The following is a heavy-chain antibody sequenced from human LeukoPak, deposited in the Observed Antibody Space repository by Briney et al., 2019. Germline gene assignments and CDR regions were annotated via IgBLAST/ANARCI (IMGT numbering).Heavy chain of an antibody. Sequence: GGSLRLSCAASGFTFSSYWMHWVRQAPGKGLVWVSRINSDGSSTSYADSVKGRFTISRDNAKNTLYLQMNSLRAEDTAVYYCAKALKSPGGMYYFDYWGQGTLVTVSS. CDR3: AKALKSPGGMYYFDY. J-gene: IGHJ4*02. CDR2: INSDGSST. V-gene: IGHV3-74*01. CDR1: GFTFSSYW.